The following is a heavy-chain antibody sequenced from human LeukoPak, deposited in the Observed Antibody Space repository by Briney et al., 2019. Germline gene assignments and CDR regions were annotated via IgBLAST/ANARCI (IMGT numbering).Heavy chain of an antibody. CDR2: ISGSGGST. Sequence: GGSLRLSCAASGFTVSSYAMSWVRQAPGKGLEWVSAISGSGGSTYYADSVKGRFTISRDNSKNTLYLQMNSLRAEDTAVYYCAKMDDSSGYYSDWGQGTLVTVSS. D-gene: IGHD3-22*01. CDR3: AKMDDSSGYYSD. V-gene: IGHV3-23*01. CDR1: GFTVSSYA. J-gene: IGHJ4*02.